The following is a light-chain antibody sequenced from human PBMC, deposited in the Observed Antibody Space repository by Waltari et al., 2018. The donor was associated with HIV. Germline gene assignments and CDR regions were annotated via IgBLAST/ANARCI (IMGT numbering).Light chain of an antibody. V-gene: IGKV3-15*01. CDR3: QQYNNWPPYT. J-gene: IGKJ2*01. CDR1: QSVGRN. CDR2: GAS. Sequence: VVLTQSPVTLSVSPGESATLSCRASQSVGRNLAWYQQKPGQAPRLLIYGASTRATDFPDRFSASGSETDFTLTISSLQSEDFAVYYCQQYNNWPPYTFGQGTKLEIK.